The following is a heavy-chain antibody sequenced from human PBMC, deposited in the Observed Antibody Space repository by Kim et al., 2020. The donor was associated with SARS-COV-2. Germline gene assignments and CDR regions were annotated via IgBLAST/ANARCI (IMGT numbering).Heavy chain of an antibody. CDR2: IYSSGST. D-gene: IGHD1-26*01. Sequence: SETLSLTCTVSGGSISGYYWSWIRQPAGKGLEWIGRIYSSGSTNYNPSLESRVTMSVDTSKNHFSLKLNFVTAADTAVYYCARGIASYVYWGQGTLVTVS. CDR3: ARGIASYVY. CDR1: GGSISGYY. V-gene: IGHV4-4*07. J-gene: IGHJ4*02.